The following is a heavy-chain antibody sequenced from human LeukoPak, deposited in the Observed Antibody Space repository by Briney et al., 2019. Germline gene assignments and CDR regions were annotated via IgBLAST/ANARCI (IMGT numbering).Heavy chain of an antibody. J-gene: IGHJ4*02. D-gene: IGHD2-2*02. Sequence: GGPLRLSCAASGFTFSSYWMSWVRQAPGKGLEWVANIKQDGSEKYYVDSVKGRFTISRDNAKNSLYLQMNSLRAEDTAVYYCARDWGYQLLYQILFDYRGQGTLVTVSS. CDR3: ARDWGYQLLYQILFDY. V-gene: IGHV3-7*01. CDR1: GFTFSSYW. CDR2: IKQDGSEK.